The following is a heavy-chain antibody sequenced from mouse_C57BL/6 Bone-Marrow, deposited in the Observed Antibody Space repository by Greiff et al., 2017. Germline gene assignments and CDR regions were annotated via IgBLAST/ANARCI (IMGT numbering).Heavy chain of an antibody. D-gene: IGHD1-1*01. Sequence: EVKVVESGGGLVQPGGSLSLSCAASGFTFTDYYMSWVRQPPGKALEWLGFIRNKANGYTTEYSASVKGRFTISRDNPQSILYLQMNALRAEDSATYYCARPYYYGSSYPSYARDYWGQGTSVTVSS. V-gene: IGHV7-3*01. CDR2: IRNKANGYTT. J-gene: IGHJ4*01. CDR3: ARPYYYGSSYPSYARDY. CDR1: GFTFTDYY.